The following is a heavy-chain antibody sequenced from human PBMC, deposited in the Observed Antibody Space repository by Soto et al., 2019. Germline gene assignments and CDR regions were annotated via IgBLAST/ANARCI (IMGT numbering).Heavy chain of an antibody. CDR2: IVVGSGNT. CDR1: GFTFTSSA. CDR3: ASRMSDYDYIWGSYRTSNSDAFDI. J-gene: IGHJ3*02. Sequence: ASVKVSCKASGFTFTSSAMQWVRQARGQRLEWKGWIVVGSGNTNYAQKYQERVTITRDMSTSTAYMELSSLRSEDTAVFYCASRMSDYDYIWGSYRTSNSDAFDIWGQGTMVTVSS. D-gene: IGHD3-16*02. V-gene: IGHV1-58*02.